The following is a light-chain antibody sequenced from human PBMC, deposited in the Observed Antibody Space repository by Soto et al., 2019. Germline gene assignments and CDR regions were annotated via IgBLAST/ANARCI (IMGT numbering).Light chain of an antibody. CDR2: TDS. Sequence: QSVLTQPPSASGTPGQRVTISCSGSSSNIGSNYVYWYQQLPGTAPKLLMSTDSQRPSGVPDRFSGSKSGTSASLAIRGLRSEDEADYYCAAWDDSLSSYVFGIGTKLTVL. V-gene: IGLV1-47*01. J-gene: IGLJ1*01. CDR1: SSNIGSNY. CDR3: AAWDDSLSSYV.